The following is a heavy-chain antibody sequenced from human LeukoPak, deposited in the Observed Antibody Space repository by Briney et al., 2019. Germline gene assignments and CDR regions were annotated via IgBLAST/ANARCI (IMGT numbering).Heavy chain of an antibody. D-gene: IGHD2-2*01. CDR1: GYTFTGYY. CDR2: ISAYNGNT. J-gene: IGHJ5*02. V-gene: IGHV1-18*04. Sequence: ASVKVSCKASGYTFTGYYMHWVRQAPGQGLEWMGWISAYNGNTNYAQKFQGRVTMTTDTSTSTAYMELRRLRSDDTAVYYCARDPHYIVVVPAASPYNWFDPWGQGTLVTVSS. CDR3: ARDPHYIVVVPAASPYNWFDP.